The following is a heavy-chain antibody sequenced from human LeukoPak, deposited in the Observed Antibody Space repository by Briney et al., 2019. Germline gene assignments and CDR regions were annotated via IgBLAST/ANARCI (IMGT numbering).Heavy chain of an antibody. CDR2: INHSGST. J-gene: IGHJ4*02. D-gene: IGHD3-16*01. Sequence: PSETLSLTCAVYGGSFSGYYWSWIRQPPGKGLEWIGEINHSGSTNYNPSLKSRVTISVDTSKNQFSLKPSSVTAADTAVYYCASRYDYVWGNPLRYWGQGTLVTVSS. V-gene: IGHV4-34*01. CDR3: ASRYDYVWGNPLRY. CDR1: GGSFSGYY.